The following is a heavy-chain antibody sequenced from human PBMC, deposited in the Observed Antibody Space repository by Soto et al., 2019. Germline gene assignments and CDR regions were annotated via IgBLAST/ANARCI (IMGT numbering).Heavy chain of an antibody. V-gene: IGHV3-23*01. Sequence: EVQLLESGGGLVQPGGSLRLSCAASGFIFSGYAMTWVRQAPGKGLEWVSSISGSDGTTSYADSVKGRFTISRDSSKNTLYLQMNSLRAEDTAVYYCAKDEYPSGWYSGYYFDYWGQGTLVTVSS. CDR3: AKDEYPSGWYSGYYFDY. J-gene: IGHJ4*02. CDR2: ISGSDGTT. CDR1: GFIFSGYA. D-gene: IGHD6-19*01.